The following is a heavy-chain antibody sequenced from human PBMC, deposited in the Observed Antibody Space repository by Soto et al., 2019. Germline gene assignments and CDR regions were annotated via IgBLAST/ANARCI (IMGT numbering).Heavy chain of an antibody. CDR3: AKTTVTTAVDY. CDR1: GFTFSSYG. V-gene: IGHV3-30*18. CDR2: ISYDGSNK. D-gene: IGHD4-17*01. Sequence: QVQLVESGGGVVQPGRSLRLSCAASGFTFSSYGMHWVRQAPGKGLEWVAVISYDGSNKYYADSVKGRFTISRDNSKNTLYLQIKKLITEDKGFYYRAKTTVTTAVDYRGQGTLVTVSS. J-gene: IGHJ4*02.